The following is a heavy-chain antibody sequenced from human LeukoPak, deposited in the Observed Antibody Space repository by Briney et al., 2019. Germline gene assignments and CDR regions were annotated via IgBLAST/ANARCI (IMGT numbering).Heavy chain of an antibody. CDR2: IYYSGST. V-gene: IGHV4-59*12. Sequence: SETLSLTCTVSGGSISSYYWSWIRQPPGEGLEWIGYIYYSGSTNYNPSLKSRVTISVDTSKNQFSLKLSSVTAADTAAYYCARATHNYFDYWGQGTLVTVSS. CDR1: GGSISSYY. CDR3: ARATHNYFDY. J-gene: IGHJ4*02.